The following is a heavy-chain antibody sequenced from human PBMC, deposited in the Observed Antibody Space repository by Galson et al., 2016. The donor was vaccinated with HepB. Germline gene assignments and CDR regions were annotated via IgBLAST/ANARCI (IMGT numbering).Heavy chain of an antibody. CDR2: ISPFAGDT. Sequence: VKVSCKASGYAFIHYGISWVRQAPGQGLEWIGWISPFAGDTDYAPKFQGRVTLTTDTSTSTAYMELRSLTYEDTAVYFCARVFGAGTTFFYWGQGTLLTVSS. CDR1: GYAFIHYG. V-gene: IGHV1-18*01. CDR3: ARVFGAGTTFFY. J-gene: IGHJ4*02. D-gene: IGHD3-10*01.